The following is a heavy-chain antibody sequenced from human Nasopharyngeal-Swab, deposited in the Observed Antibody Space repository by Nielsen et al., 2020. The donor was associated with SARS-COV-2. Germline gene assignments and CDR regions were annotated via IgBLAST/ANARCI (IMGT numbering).Heavy chain of an antibody. J-gene: IGHJ6*02. CDR3: ARPTTLGYYYGMDV. D-gene: IGHD1-14*01. CDR2: IYTSGST. Sequence: GKGLEWIGRIYTSGSTNYNPSLKSRVTISVDTSKNQFSLKLSSVTAADTAVYYCARPTTLGYYYGMDVWGQGTTVTVSS. V-gene: IGHV4-4*07.